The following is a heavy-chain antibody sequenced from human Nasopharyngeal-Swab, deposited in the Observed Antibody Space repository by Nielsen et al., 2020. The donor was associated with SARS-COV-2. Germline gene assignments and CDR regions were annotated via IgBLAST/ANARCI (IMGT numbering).Heavy chain of an antibody. CDR2: INPSGGST. J-gene: IGHJ6*02. V-gene: IGHV1-46*01. Sequence: ASVKVSCKASGYTFTSYYMHWVRQAPGQGLEWMGIINPSGGSTSYERKFQGRVTMTRDTSTSTVYMELSSLRSEDTAVYYCARLARGYSYGYPSYYGMDVWGQGTTVTVSS. D-gene: IGHD5-18*01. CDR1: GYTFTSYY. CDR3: ARLARGYSYGYPSYYGMDV.